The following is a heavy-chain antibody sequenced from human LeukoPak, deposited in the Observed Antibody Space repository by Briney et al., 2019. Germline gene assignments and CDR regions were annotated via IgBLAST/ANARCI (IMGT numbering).Heavy chain of an antibody. CDR1: GFTFSSYA. CDR2: ISGSGGST. J-gene: IGHJ4*02. Sequence: PGGSQRLSCAASGFTFSSYAMSWVRQAPGKGLEWVSAISGSGGSTYYADSVKGRFTISRDNSKNTLYLQMNSLRAEDTAVYYCAKDPNNSGSYFALFDYWGQGTLVTVSS. D-gene: IGHD1-26*01. V-gene: IGHV3-23*01. CDR3: AKDPNNSGSYFALFDY.